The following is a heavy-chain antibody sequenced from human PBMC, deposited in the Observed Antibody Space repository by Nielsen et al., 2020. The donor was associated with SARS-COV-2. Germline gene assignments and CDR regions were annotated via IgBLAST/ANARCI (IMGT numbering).Heavy chain of an antibody. V-gene: IGHV4-34*01. CDR2: INHSGST. J-gene: IGHJ3*02. Sequence: SETLSLTCAVYGGSFSHYYWSWIRQPPGKGLEWIGEINHSGSTNYNPSLKSRVTISVDTSKNQFSLKLSSVTAADTAVYYCARVVPDSSGYYPDVFDIWGQGTMVTVSS. CDR3: ARVVPDSSGYYPDVFDI. CDR1: GGSFSHYY. D-gene: IGHD3-22*01.